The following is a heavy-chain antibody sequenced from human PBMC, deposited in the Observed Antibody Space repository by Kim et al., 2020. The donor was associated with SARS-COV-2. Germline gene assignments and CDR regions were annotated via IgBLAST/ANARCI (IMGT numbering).Heavy chain of an antibody. CDR3: ARASSWYGNWFDP. CDR2: ISSIGTTI. Sequence: GSLRLSCAASGFSFSDYYMSWIRQAPGKGLEWVSYISSIGTTIYYADSVKGRFTISRDNAKNSLYLQMNSLRAEDTAVYYCARASSWYGNWFDPWGQGTLVTVSS. J-gene: IGHJ5*02. V-gene: IGHV3-11*01. CDR1: GFSFSDYY. D-gene: IGHD6-13*01.